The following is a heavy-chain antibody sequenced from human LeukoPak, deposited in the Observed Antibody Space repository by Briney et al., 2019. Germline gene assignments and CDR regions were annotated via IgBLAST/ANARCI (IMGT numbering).Heavy chain of an antibody. V-gene: IGHV1-46*01. CDR1: VFIFISYY. CDR2: INPSGGTT. J-gene: IGHJ4*02. D-gene: IGHD3-16*02. Sequence: GSVSLSCAASVFIFISYYMHWVRQAPGQGLEWVGVINPSGGTTHFAHTFQGRVTMTRDTSTTTVYMELRSLRSEDTAVDYYARLGVGGSYPAPLNYWGQGTLVTVSS. CDR3: ARLGVGGSYPAPLNY.